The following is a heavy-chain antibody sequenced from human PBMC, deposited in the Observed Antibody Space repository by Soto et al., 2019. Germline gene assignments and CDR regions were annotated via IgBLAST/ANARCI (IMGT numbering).Heavy chain of an antibody. Sequence: EVQLVESGGGLIQPGGSLRLSCAASGFTVSSNYMSWVRQAPGKGLEWVSVIYSGGSTYYADSVKGRFTISRDNSKNTLYLQMNSLRDEDTAVDYCARGDSGSYWGYFDYWCQGTLVTVSS. J-gene: IGHJ4*02. CDR1: GFTVSSNY. CDR3: ARGDSGSYWGYFDY. D-gene: IGHD1-26*01. V-gene: IGHV3-53*01. CDR2: IYSGGST.